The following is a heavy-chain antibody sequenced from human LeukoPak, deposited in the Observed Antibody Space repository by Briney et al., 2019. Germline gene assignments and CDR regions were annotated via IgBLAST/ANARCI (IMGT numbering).Heavy chain of an antibody. V-gene: IGHV4-59*12. CDR2: IYYSGST. D-gene: IGHD6-6*01. CDR1: GGSISSYY. J-gene: IGHJ4*02. CDR3: ARAGFALAPHRGTPFDY. Sequence: SETLSLTCTVSGGSISSYYWSWIRQPPGKGLEWIGYIYYSGSTKYNPSLKSRVTMSVDTSKNQFSLKLSSVTAADTAVYYCARAGFALAPHRGTPFDYWGQGILVTVSS.